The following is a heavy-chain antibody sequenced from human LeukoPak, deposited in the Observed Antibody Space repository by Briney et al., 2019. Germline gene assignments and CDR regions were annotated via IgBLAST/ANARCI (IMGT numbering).Heavy chain of an antibody. CDR3: AKAKEYWKNAFDI. CDR1: GFTFSSYG. V-gene: IGHV3-30*18. J-gene: IGHJ3*02. Sequence: GGPLRLSCAASGFTFSSYGMHWVRQAPGKGLEWVAVISYDGSNKYYADSVKGRFTISRDNSKNTLYLQMNSLRAEDTAVYYCAKAKEYWKNAFDIWGQGTVVTVSS. CDR2: ISYDGSNK. D-gene: IGHD1-1*01.